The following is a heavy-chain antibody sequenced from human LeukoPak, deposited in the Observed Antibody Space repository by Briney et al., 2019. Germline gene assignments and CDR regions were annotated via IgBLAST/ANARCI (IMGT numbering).Heavy chain of an antibody. V-gene: IGHV4-59*08. J-gene: IGHJ5*02. CDR2: VDASADN. CDR3: ARRTRRYRDGHNYEFDP. Sequence: SQTQSLTRTVSIHSHGVLYARWITHPRRKGLEWSDYVDASADNNYHTYLTRRVPLSQEHSKEQFSLKLASVATADTALFFCARRTRRYRDGHNYEFDPWGQGILVTVSS. CDR1: IHSHGVLY. D-gene: IGHD5-24*01.